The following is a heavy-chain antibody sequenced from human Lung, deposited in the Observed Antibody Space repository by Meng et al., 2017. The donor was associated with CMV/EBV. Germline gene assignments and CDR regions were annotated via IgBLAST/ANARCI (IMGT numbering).Heavy chain of an antibody. CDR2: ISYDGRNE. V-gene: IGHV3-30*04. J-gene: IGHJ4*03. CDR3: ARGTRFLDWSLYGVIDH. CDR1: RFTFSSYA. D-gene: IGHD3/OR15-3a*01. Sequence: GGSLRLXCAASRFTFSSYAMHWVRQAPGKGLERVATISYDGRNEYYADSVKGRFTISRDNSKNTLYLQVNSPRPEDTAVYYCARGTRFLDWSLYGVIDHSXHRTLVTVSS.